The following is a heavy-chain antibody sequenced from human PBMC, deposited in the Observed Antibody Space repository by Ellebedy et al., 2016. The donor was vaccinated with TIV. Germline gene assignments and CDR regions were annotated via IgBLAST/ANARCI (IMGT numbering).Heavy chain of an antibody. V-gene: IGHV3-21*01. CDR1: GFTFSSYS. CDR3: ARDDSQTYDSSGYYWDK. CDR2: ISSSSSYI. D-gene: IGHD3-22*01. Sequence: PGGSLRLSCAASGFTFSSYSMNWVRQAPGKGLEWVSSISSSSSYIYYADSVKGRFTISRDNAKNSLYLQMNSLRAEETAVYYCARDDSQTYDSSGYYWDKWGQGTLVTVSS. J-gene: IGHJ4*02.